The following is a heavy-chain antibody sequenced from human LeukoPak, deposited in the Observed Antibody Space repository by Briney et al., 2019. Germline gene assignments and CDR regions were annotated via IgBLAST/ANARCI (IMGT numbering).Heavy chain of an antibody. CDR1: GGTFSSYA. CDR3: ARTTVAGPNWFDP. CDR2: ISAYNGNT. V-gene: IGHV1-18*01. Sequence: GASVKVSCKASGGTFSSYAISWVRQAPGQGLEWMGWISAYNGNTNYAQKLQGRVTMTTDTSTSTAYMELRSLRSDDTAVYYCARTTVAGPNWFDPWGQGTLVTVSS. D-gene: IGHD6-19*01. J-gene: IGHJ5*02.